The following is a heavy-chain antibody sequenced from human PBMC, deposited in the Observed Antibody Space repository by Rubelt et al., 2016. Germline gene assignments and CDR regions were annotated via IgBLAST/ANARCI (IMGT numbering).Heavy chain of an antibody. V-gene: IGHV5-51*01. CDR2: IYPGDSDT. CDR3: ARLLQLWPFDY. J-gene: IGHJ4*02. CDR1: GYSFTSYW. D-gene: IGHD5-18*01. Sequence: EVQLVQSGAEVKKPGESLKISCKGSGYSFTSYWIGWVRQMPGKGLEWMGIIYPGDSDTRYSPSCQGQVTSSADKSIRTAYLRGSRLKASDTAMYYCARLLQLWPFDYWGQGTLVTVSS.